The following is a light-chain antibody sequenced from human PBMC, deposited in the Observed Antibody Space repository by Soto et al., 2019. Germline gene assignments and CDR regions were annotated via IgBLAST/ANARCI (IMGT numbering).Light chain of an antibody. J-gene: IGKJ5*01. CDR1: QNINNY. V-gene: IGKV1-33*01. CDR3: PQNEYLPT. Sequence: DIQMTQSPSSLSASVGDRVTITCQASQNINNYLNWYQQKPGRAPKLLIYDASNLEAVVPSRFRGSGSGTDFTFTISRLQPEDSATYYGPQNEYLPTCGQATLLEIK. CDR2: DAS.